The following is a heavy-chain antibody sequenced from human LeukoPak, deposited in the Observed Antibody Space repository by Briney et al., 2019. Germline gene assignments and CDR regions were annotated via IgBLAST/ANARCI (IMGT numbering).Heavy chain of an antibody. CDR1: GFTFGSYA. CDR3: AKERETWDS. J-gene: IGHJ4*02. V-gene: IGHV3-23*01. Sequence: GSLRLSCAASGFTFGSYAMSWVRQAPGRGLEWVSAIPGSGGSTYYAHSVKGRFTISRDNSKNTLYLQMNNLRAEDTAVYYCAKERETWDSWGQGALVTVSS. D-gene: IGHD1-26*01. CDR2: IPGSGGST.